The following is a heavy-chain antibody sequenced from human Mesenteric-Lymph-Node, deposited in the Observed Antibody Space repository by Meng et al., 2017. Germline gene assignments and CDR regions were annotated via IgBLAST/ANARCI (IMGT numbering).Heavy chain of an antibody. CDR1: GGSFSGYY. CDR2: INHSGST. V-gene: IGHV4-34*01. Sequence: SETLSLTCAVYGGSFSGYYWSWIRQPPGKGLEWIGEINHSGSTNYNPSLKSRVTISVDTSKNQFSLKLSSVTAADTAVYYCASSRPKDIVVVPAAMSPLDAFDIWGQGTMVTVSS. J-gene: IGHJ3*02. CDR3: ASSRPKDIVVVPAAMSPLDAFDI. D-gene: IGHD2-2*01.